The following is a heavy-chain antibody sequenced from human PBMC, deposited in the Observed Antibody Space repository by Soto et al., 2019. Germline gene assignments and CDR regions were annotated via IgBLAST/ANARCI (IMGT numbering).Heavy chain of an antibody. J-gene: IGHJ3*01. D-gene: IGHD1-26*01. CDR3: ARGDRGAFDL. Sequence: EVQLVESGGGLVQPGESLRLSCAASGLTFDYYWMHWVRQAPGKGLVWVSRIYSDGTSTTYADSVKGRFTISRDNAKNTLSLQMNSLRADDTAEYYCARGDRGAFDLWGQGTVVTVSS. CDR1: GLTFDYYW. CDR2: IYSDGTST. V-gene: IGHV3-74*01.